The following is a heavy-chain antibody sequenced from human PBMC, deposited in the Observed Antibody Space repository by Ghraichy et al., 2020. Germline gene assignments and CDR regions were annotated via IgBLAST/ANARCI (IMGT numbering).Heavy chain of an antibody. D-gene: IGHD1-1*01. CDR3: GRDTRGAPLGNDLLKGPLLSDGMDV. Sequence: GGSLRLSCAASGFTFSSYTMNWVRQAPGKGLEWVSSITSSSTYIYYADSLKGRFTISRDNAKSSLYLQMNSLRAEDTALYYCGRDTRGAPLGNDLLKGPLLSDGMDVWGQGTTVTVSS. CDR1: GFTFSSYT. CDR2: ITSSSTYI. J-gene: IGHJ6*02. V-gene: IGHV3-21*01.